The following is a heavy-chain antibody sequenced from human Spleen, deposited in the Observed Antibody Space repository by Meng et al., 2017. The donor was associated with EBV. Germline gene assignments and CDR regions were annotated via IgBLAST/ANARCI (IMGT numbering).Heavy chain of an antibody. V-gene: IGHV3-74*01. CDR3: SRDLAGPFDD. CDR1: GFSFSRFW. J-gene: IGHJ4*02. Sequence: VELVDAGGGLVQPGGSMGLSCVASGFSFSRFWMHWVRQVPGKGLVWVARLNEDGGITTYADSVKGRFTISRDNTRNTLYLQMNSLRAEDAGVYFCSRDLAGPFDDWGQGTLVTVSS. CDR2: LNEDGGIT.